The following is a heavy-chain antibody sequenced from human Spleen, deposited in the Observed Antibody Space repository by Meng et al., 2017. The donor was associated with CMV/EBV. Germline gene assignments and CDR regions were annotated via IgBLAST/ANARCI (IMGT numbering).Heavy chain of an antibody. CDR1: GFIFSSYW. V-gene: IGHV3-74*01. J-gene: IGHJ3*02. CDR3: ATERSGPHI. Sequence: RLTCASSGFIFSSYWMHWVGQVPGNGLVWVSRINGDGSSTNYADSVKGRFTISRDNAKNTLYLQLNSLRAEDTAVYYCATERSGPHIWGQGTMVTVSS. CDR2: INGDGSST. D-gene: IGHD6-25*01.